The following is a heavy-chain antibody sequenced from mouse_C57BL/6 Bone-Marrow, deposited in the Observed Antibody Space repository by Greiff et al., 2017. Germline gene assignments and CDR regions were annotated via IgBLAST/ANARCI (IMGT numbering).Heavy chain of an antibody. J-gene: IGHJ1*03. CDR3: SRQVTTVLATKYFDV. V-gene: IGHV5-9*01. CDR1: GFTFSSYT. D-gene: IGHD1-1*01. CDR2: ISGGGGNT. Sequence: EVMLVESGGGLVKPGGSLKLSCAASGFTFSSYTMSWVRQTPAKRLQWVAAISGGGGNTYYPDSVKGRFTISRDKDKNILYLQMGSLRAEDTALYYCSRQVTTVLATKYFDVWGTGTTVTVSS.